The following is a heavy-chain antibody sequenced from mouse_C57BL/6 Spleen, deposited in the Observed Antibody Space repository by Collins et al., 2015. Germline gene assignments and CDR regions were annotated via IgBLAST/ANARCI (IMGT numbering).Heavy chain of an antibody. CDR1: GYTFTSYW. V-gene: IGHV1-52*01. CDR3: ATGGFFYAMDY. J-gene: IGHJ4*01. CDR2: IDPSDSET. Sequence: QVRLQQPGAELVRPGSSVKLSCKASGYTFTSYWMHWVKQRPIEGLEWIGNIDPSDSETHYNQKFKDKATLTVDKSSSTAYMQLSSLTSEDSAVYFCATGGFFYAMDYWGQGTSVTVSS.